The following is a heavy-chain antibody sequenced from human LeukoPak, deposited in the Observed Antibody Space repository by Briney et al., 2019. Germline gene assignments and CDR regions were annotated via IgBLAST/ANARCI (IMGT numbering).Heavy chain of an antibody. V-gene: IGHV4-34*01. Sequence: SETLSLTCAVYGGSFSGYYWSWIRQPPGKGLEWIGEIYHSGGTNYNPSLKSRVTISVDKSKNQFSLKLSSVTAADTAVYYCARARPSSGYSYGYPDYWGQGTLVTVSS. CDR2: IYHSGGT. CDR3: ARARPSSGYSYGYPDY. J-gene: IGHJ4*02. D-gene: IGHD5-18*01. CDR1: GGSFSGYY.